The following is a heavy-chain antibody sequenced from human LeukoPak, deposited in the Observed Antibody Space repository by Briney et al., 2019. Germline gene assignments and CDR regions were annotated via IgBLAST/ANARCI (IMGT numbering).Heavy chain of an antibody. J-gene: IGHJ2*01. CDR2: IYTSGST. CDR1: GYSISSGYY. CDR3: AREEDSSGYYYHWYFDL. V-gene: IGHV4-61*02. Sequence: SETLSLTCTVSGYSISSGYYWGWIRQPAGKGLERIGRIYTSGSTNYNPSLKSRVTISVDTSKNQFSLKLNSVTAADTAVYYCAREEDSSGYYYHWYFDLWGRGTLVTVSS. D-gene: IGHD3-22*01.